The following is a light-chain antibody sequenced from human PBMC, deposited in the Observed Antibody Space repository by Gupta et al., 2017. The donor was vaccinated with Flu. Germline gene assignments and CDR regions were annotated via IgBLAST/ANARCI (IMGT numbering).Light chain of an antibody. J-gene: IGKJ4*01. V-gene: IGKV3-15*01. CDR1: QTFSSH. CDR2: GAS. Sequence: EITMTQSPATLSVSPGERATLSCRASQTFSSHLAWYQQKPGQAPRLLIYGASTRATGIPARFSGSGSGTDFTLTISGLQSEDFAVYYCQQYNNWPLTFGGGTKVEIK. CDR3: QQYNNWPLT.